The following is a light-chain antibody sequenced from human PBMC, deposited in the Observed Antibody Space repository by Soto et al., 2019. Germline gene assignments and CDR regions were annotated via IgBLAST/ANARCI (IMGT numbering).Light chain of an antibody. CDR1: QSGFSNSNNRNH. CDR2: WAT. J-gene: IGKJ4*01. Sequence: DIVMTQSPDSLAVSLGERATINCKSNQSGFSNSNNRNHLSWYQQKPGQPPKLLIYWATTRESGVPDRFSGSGSGTDFTLTVSGLQAEDVAIYYCHQYFRSPLTFGGGTKVEIK. CDR3: HQYFRSPLT. V-gene: IGKV4-1*01.